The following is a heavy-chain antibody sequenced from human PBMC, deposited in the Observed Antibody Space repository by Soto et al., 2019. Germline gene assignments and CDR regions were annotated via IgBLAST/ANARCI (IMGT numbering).Heavy chain of an antibody. Sequence: SVKVSCKASGGTFSSYAISWVRQAPGQGLEWMGGIIPIFGTANYAQKFQGRVTITADESTSTAYMELSSLRSEDTAVYYCALRYSSSWGYYYYYGMDVWGQGTTVTVSS. J-gene: IGHJ6*02. CDR3: ALRYSSSWGYYYYYGMDV. V-gene: IGHV1-69*13. CDR2: IIPIFGTA. CDR1: GGTFSSYA. D-gene: IGHD6-13*01.